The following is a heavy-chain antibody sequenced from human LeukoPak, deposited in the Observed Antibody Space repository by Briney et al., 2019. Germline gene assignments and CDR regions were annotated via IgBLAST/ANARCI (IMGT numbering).Heavy chain of an antibody. CDR3: AREGGSSSWYFDY. J-gene: IGHJ4*02. D-gene: IGHD6-13*01. CDR1: GFTFSSYW. V-gene: IGHV3-7*01. CDR2: IRQDGSEK. Sequence: PGGSLRLSCAASGFTFSSYWMSWVRQAPGKGLEWVANIRQDGSEKYYVDSVKGRFTISRDNAKNSLYLQMNSLRAEDTAVYYCAREGGSSSWYFDYWGQGTLVTVSS.